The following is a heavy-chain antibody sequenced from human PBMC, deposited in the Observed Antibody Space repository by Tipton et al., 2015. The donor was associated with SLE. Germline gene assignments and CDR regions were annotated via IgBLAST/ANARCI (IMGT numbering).Heavy chain of an antibody. CDR3: TRSLGTGYFDY. CDR1: GDSISSYS. Sequence: GLVKPSETLSLTCSVSGDSISSYSWTWIRQPPGKVLEWIGYISTSGTTDYNPSFWGRVTISADTSGNQFSLKLTSVTAADTAVYYCTRSLGTGYFDYWGQGTLVTVSS. J-gene: IGHJ4*02. D-gene: IGHD7-27*01. V-gene: IGHV4-4*08. CDR2: ISTSGTT.